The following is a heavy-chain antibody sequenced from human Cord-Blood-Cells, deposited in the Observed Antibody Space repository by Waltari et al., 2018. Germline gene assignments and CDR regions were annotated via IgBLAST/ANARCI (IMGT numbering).Heavy chain of an antibody. D-gene: IGHD2-15*01. CDR1: GFTFSSYA. V-gene: IGHV3-30-3*01. CDR2: ISYDGSNK. CDR3: ARVSWEAAFDDI. Sequence: QVQLVESGGGVVQPGRSLRLSCAASGFTFSSYAMHWLRQAPGKGLEWVAVISYDGSNKYYADSVKGRFTISRDNSKNTLYLQMNSLRAEDTAVYYCARVSWEAAFDDIWGQGTMVTVSS. J-gene: IGHJ3*02.